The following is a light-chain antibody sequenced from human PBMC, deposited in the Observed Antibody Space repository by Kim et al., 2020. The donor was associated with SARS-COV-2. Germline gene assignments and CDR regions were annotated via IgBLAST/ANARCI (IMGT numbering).Light chain of an antibody. CDR1: SGHSSYA. J-gene: IGLJ3*02. CDR2: LNGDGSH. Sequence: ASVKLTCTLSSGHSSYAIAWHQQQPEKGPRYLMKLNGDGSHSKGDGIPDRFSGSSSGAERYLTISSLQSEDEADYYYQTWGTGIPVFGGGTQLTVL. V-gene: IGLV4-69*01. CDR3: QTWGTGIPV.